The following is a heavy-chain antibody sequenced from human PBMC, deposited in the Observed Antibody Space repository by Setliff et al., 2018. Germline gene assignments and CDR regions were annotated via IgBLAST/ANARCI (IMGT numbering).Heavy chain of an antibody. D-gene: IGHD1-26*01. CDR2: ISSRSDII. CDR3: ASNPRKGRSGGYFYDDPYYYYMDV. CDR1: GFTFSTYS. Sequence: GALKISCAASGFTFSTYSMNWVRQAPGKGLEWVSYISSRSDIIYYADSVKGRFTISRDNAKNSLYLRLNSLRAEDTAVYYCASNPRKGRSGGYFYDDPYYYYMDVWGKGTTVTVSS. J-gene: IGHJ6*03. V-gene: IGHV3-48*01.